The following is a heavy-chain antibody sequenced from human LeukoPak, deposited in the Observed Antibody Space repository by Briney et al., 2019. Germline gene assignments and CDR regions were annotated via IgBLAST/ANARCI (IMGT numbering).Heavy chain of an antibody. Sequence: GGSLRLSCAASGFTFSSYAVNWVRQAPGKGLEWVSAISSSGGTTYYADSVKGRLTISRDNSKNTLFLQMNSLRAEDTAVYYCAKPLEKYTYGGNFDYWGQGILVTVSS. CDR1: GFTFSSYA. D-gene: IGHD4-23*01. CDR3: AKPLEKYTYGGNFDY. V-gene: IGHV3-23*01. CDR2: ISSSGGTT. J-gene: IGHJ4*02.